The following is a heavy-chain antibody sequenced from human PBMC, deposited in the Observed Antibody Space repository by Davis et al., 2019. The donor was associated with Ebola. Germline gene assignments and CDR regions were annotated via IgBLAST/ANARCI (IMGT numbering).Heavy chain of an antibody. D-gene: IGHD3-16*02. CDR2: IIPILGIA. CDR1: GGTFSSYA. V-gene: IGHV1-69*04. CDR3: ASERKYYDYVWGSYPLGY. Sequence: AASVKVSCKASGGTFSSYAISWVRQAPGQGLEWMGRIIPILGIANYAQKFQGRVTITADKSTGTAYMELSSLRSEDTAVYYCASERKYYDYVWGSYPLGYWGQGTLVTVSS. J-gene: IGHJ4*02.